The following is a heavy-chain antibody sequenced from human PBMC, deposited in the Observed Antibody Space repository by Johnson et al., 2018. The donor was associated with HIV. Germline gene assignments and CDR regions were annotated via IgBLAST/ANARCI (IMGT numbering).Heavy chain of an antibody. CDR3: AKHIVLVVYAIGAAFDI. V-gene: IGHV3-23*04. J-gene: IGHJ3*02. D-gene: IGHD2-8*02. CDR1: GFTFDDYG. CDR2: ITSSGSSV. Sequence: VQLVESGGGVVRPGGSLRLSCATSGFTFDDYGMSWVRQAPGKGLECLSYITSSGSSVYYTDSVKGRFTISRDSSKNTLYLQMNSLRAEDTAVYYCAKHIVLVVYAIGAAFDIWGQGTMVTVSS.